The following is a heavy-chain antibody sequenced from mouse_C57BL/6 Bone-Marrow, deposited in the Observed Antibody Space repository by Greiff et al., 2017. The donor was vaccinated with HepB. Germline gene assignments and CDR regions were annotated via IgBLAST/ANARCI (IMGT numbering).Heavy chain of an antibody. Sequence: EVQLQQSGPELVKPGASVKISCKASGYTFTDYYMNWVKQSHRESLEWIGDINPNNGGTSYNQKFKGKATLTVDKSSSTAYMELRSLTSEDSAVYYCARVNSGNYLFDYWGQGTTLTVSS. D-gene: IGHD2-1*01. CDR2: INPNNGGT. CDR1: GYTFTDYY. J-gene: IGHJ2*01. CDR3: ARVNSGNYLFDY. V-gene: IGHV1-26*01.